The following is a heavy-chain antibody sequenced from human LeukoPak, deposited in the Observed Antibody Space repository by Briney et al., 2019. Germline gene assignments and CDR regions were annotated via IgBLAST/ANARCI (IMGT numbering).Heavy chain of an antibody. Sequence: SSVKVSCKASGYTFTSYDINWVRQATGQGLEWMGWMNPNSGNTGYAQKFQGRISITRNTSISTVYMELRSLRSEDTAVYYCAREGTVTTNGYFDYWGQGTLVTVSS. CDR1: GYTFTSYD. J-gene: IGHJ4*02. D-gene: IGHD4-17*01. CDR2: MNPNSGNT. V-gene: IGHV1-8*03. CDR3: AREGTVTTNGYFDY.